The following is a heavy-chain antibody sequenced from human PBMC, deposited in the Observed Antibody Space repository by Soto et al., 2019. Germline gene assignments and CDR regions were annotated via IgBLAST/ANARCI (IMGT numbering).Heavy chain of an antibody. Sequence: TLSLTCTVSGGSISSGGYYWSWIRQHPGKGLEWIGYIYYSGSTYYNPSLKSRVTISVDTSKNQFSLKLSSVTAADTAVYYCARVRVVVIPAAMPGGKYYYYYYDTDVWGQGTTVTVS. J-gene: IGHJ6*02. D-gene: IGHD2-2*01. CDR1: GGSISSGGYY. V-gene: IGHV4-31*03. CDR2: IYYSGST. CDR3: ARVRVVVIPAAMPGGKYYYYYYDTDV.